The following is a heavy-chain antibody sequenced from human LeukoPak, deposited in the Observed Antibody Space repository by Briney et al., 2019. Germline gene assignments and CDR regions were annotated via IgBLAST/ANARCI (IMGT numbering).Heavy chain of an antibody. J-gene: IGHJ4*02. CDR2: ISYDVGVK. Sequence: HPGGSLRLSCAASGFDFHNYVIHWVRQAPGKGLEWVAVISYDVGVKYHADSVKGRFTISRDSSSNTVYLQMNSLRTEDTAVYYCVREGYYHSGSLPTFYFDYWGQGTLVTVSS. CDR3: VREGYYHSGSLPTFYFDY. D-gene: IGHD3-10*01. V-gene: IGHV3-30-3*01. CDR1: GFDFHNYV.